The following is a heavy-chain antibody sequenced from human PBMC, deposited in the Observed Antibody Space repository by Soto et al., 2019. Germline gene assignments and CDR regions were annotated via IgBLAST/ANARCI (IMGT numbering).Heavy chain of an antibody. CDR3: ARGCSGGSCYSLYAFDI. CDR1: GGSISSGGYS. Sequence: QLQLQESGSGLVKPSQTLSLTCAVSGGSISSGGYSWSWIRQPPGKGLEWIGYIYHSGGTYYNPSLKSRVTISVDRSTNQFSLKLSSVTAADTAVYYCARGCSGGSCYSLYAFDIWGQGTMVTVAS. V-gene: IGHV4-30-2*01. D-gene: IGHD2-15*01. CDR2: IYHSGGT. J-gene: IGHJ3*02.